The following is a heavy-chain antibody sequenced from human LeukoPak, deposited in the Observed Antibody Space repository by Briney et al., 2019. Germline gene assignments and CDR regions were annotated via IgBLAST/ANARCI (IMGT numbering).Heavy chain of an antibody. CDR1: VFTFSSYS. J-gene: IGHJ5*02. CDR2: ISSSSSYI. CDR3: ARLTPGYGSGRGEVWFDP. Sequence: GGSLRLSCAASVFTFSSYSMNWVRQAPGKGLEWGSSISSSSSYIYYADSVKGRFTISRDNAKNSLYLQMNSLRAEDTAVYYCARLTPGYGSGRGEVWFDPWGEGTLVSVSS. D-gene: IGHD3-10*01. V-gene: IGHV3-21*01.